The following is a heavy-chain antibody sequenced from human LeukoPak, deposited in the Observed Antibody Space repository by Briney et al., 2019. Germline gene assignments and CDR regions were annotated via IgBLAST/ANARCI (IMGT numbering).Heavy chain of an antibody. CDR3: AREDYYDSGSSDY. D-gene: IGHD3-22*01. CDR1: GYTFTSYD. J-gene: IGHJ4*02. V-gene: IGHV1-8*03. Sequence: ASVKVSCKASGYTFTSYDINWVRQATGQGLEWMGWTNPNSGNTAYAQKFQGRVTITRNTSISTAYMELSSLRSEDTAIYYCAREDYYDSGSSDYWGQGTLVTVSS. CDR2: TNPNSGNT.